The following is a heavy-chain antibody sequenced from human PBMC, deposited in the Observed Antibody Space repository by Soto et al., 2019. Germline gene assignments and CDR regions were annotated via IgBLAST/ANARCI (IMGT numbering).Heavy chain of an antibody. CDR3: ARAWEHFDFGI. V-gene: IGHV4-59*01. D-gene: IGHD1-26*01. Sequence: RQPPGKGLEWIGYIHYSGSTNYNPSLQSRVTISVDTSKNHFSLELTSVTAADTAVYYCARAWEHFDFGIRGEAALGTVSS. J-gene: IGHJ4*02. CDR2: IHYSGST.